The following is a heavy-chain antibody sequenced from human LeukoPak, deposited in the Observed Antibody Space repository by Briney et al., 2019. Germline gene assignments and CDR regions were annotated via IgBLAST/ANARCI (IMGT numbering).Heavy chain of an antibody. CDR1: GGSISSSY. D-gene: IGHD4-17*01. CDR3: ARGVTTVTTFDY. V-gene: IGHV4-39*07. Sequence: SESLSLTCTVSGGSISSSYWGWIRQPPGKGLEWIGNIYYSGTTYSNPSLKSRVTISIDTSKNQFSLKLSSVTAADTAVYYCARGVTTVTTFDYWGQGTLVTVSS. CDR2: IYYSGTT. J-gene: IGHJ4*02.